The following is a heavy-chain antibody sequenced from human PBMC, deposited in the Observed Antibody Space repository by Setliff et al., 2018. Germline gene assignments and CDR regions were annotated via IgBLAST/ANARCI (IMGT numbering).Heavy chain of an antibody. CDR3: ARHNTNLQPNDY. J-gene: IGHJ4*02. V-gene: IGHV3-21*01. D-gene: IGHD1-1*01. CDR1: GFTFSNFG. Sequence: GESLKISCAASGFTFSNFGMNWLRQAPGKGLEWVSSISGSGTYTYTADSVKGRFTISRDNAKNSLYLQMNSLRAEDTAVYFCARHNTNLQPNDYWGQGTLVTVSS. CDR2: ISGSGTYT.